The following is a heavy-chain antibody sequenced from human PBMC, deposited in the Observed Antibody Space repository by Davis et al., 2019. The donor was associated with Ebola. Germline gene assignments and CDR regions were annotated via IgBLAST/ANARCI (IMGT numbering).Heavy chain of an antibody. D-gene: IGHD3-22*01. Sequence: GESLKISCAASGFTFSNYAMSWVRRAPGKGLEWVSSLGLSADTYYADSVKGRFTISRDNAKNTLYLQMNSLQVEDTAIYYCARDFDRVREWGQGTLVTVSS. V-gene: IGHV3-23*01. CDR1: GFTFSNYA. CDR2: LGLSADT. J-gene: IGHJ4*02. CDR3: ARDFDRVRE.